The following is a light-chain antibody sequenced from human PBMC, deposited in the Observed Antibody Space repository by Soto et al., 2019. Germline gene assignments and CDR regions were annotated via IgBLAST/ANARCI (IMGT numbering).Light chain of an antibody. CDR1: SSDVGAWNY. Sequence: QSVLTQPASVSGSPGQSITISCTGTSSDVGAWNYVSWYQQHPGKAPKLMIYEVSSRPSGISNRFSGSKSGNTASLTISGLQAEDEAAYYCSSYTSTNTLYVFGNGTKVTVL. CDR3: SSYTSTNTLYV. V-gene: IGLV2-14*01. CDR2: EVS. J-gene: IGLJ1*01.